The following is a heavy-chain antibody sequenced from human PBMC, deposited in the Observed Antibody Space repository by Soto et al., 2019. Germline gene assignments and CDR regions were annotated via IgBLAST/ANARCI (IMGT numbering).Heavy chain of an antibody. CDR2: LSYDGSNK. V-gene: IGHV3-30*18. D-gene: IGHD5-18*01. Sequence: QVQLVESGGGVVQPGRSLRLSCAASGFTFSSYGMHWVRQAPGKGLEWVAVLSYDGSNKYYADSVKGRLTISSDNSKNTLYLQMNSLRAEDTAVYYCAKRSSWIQTDAFDIWGQGTMVTVSS. CDR3: AKRSSWIQTDAFDI. CDR1: GFTFSSYG. J-gene: IGHJ3*02.